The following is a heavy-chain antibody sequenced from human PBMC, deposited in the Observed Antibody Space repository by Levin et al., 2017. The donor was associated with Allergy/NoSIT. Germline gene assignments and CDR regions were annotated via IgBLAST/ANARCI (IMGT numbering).Heavy chain of an antibody. D-gene: IGHD4-17*01. CDR2: IIPIFGTA. CDR1: GGTFSSYA. Sequence: SVKVSCKASGGTFSSYAISWVRQAPGQGLEWMGGIIPIFGTANYAQKFQGRVTITADESTSTAYMELSSLRSEDTAVYYCARSAGEVNDYGDQGVYYYYMDVWGKGTTVTVSS. CDR3: ARSAGEVNDYGDQGVYYYYMDV. J-gene: IGHJ6*03. V-gene: IGHV1-69*13.